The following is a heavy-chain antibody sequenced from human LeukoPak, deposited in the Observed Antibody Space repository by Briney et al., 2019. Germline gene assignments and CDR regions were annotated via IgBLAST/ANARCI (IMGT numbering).Heavy chain of an antibody. D-gene: IGHD3-10*01. CDR3: ATDGRSGKHGFDY. V-gene: IGHV3-7*01. CDR1: GFTFSTYW. Sequence: PGGSLRLSCAASGFTFSTYWMSWVRQAPGKGLEWVANIKQDGSQTYYEYSVEGRLTISRDNAKNSMYLQMNSLRAEDTAVYFCATDGRSGKHGFDYWGQGTLVTVSS. J-gene: IGHJ4*02. CDR2: IKQDGSQT.